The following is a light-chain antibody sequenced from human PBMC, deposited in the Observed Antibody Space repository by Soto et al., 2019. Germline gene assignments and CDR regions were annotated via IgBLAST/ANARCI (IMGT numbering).Light chain of an antibody. Sequence: QSALTQPRSVSGSPGQSVTISCTGTSSDIGNYNYVSWYPQYPGKAPKLIIYDVSKRPSGIPDRFFGSKFGNTASLTISGLQAEDEADYYCCSYAGSFIVVFGTGTKVTVL. CDR3: CSYAGSFIVV. V-gene: IGLV2-11*01. J-gene: IGLJ1*01. CDR2: DVS. CDR1: SSDIGNYNY.